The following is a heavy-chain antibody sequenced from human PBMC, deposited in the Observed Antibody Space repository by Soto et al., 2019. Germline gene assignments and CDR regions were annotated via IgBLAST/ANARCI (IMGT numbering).Heavy chain of an antibody. J-gene: IGHJ5*02. Sequence: ASVKASCRASGYTFTSYGIRWVRQAPGQGLEWMGWISAYNGNTNYAQKLQGRVTMTTDTSTSTAYMELRSLRSDDTAVYDCARFPPTARGYWFDPWGQATLVTVSS. CDR3: ARFPPTARGYWFDP. CDR2: ISAYNGNT. V-gene: IGHV1-18*01. D-gene: IGHD3-10*01. CDR1: GYTFTSYG.